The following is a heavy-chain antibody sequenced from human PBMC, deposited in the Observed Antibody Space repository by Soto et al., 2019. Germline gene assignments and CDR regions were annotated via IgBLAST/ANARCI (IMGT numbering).Heavy chain of an antibody. Sequence: SVKVSCKASGGTFSSYAISWVRQAPGQGLEWMGGIIPIFGTANYAQKFQGRVTITADESTSTAYMELSSLRSEDTAVYYCARGGRPGNDIVVVPAAIPLAHYYYGMDGWGRGTTVAVSS. CDR3: ARGGRPGNDIVVVPAAIPLAHYYYGMDG. CDR1: GGTFSSYA. D-gene: IGHD2-2*02. CDR2: IIPIFGTA. V-gene: IGHV1-69*13. J-gene: IGHJ6*02.